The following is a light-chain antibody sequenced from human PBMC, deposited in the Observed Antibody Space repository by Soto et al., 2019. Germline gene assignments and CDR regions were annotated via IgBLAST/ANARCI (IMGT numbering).Light chain of an antibody. CDR2: KAS. V-gene: IGKV1-5*03. Sequence: DIQMTQSPSTLSASVGDRVTITCRASQSISSWLAWYQQKPGKAPKLLIYKASTLQSGVPSRFSGSGSGTEFTLAISSLQPDDSATYYCLQYNDTWTFGQGTKVDIK. CDR3: LQYNDTWT. CDR1: QSISSW. J-gene: IGKJ1*01.